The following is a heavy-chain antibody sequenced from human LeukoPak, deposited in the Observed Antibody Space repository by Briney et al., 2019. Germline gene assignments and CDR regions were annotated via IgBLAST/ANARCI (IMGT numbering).Heavy chain of an antibody. D-gene: IGHD6-13*01. CDR2: VYYSGST. J-gene: IGHJ4*02. Sequence: SETLSLTCTVSGGSISSYYWSWIRQPPGKGLEWIGYVYYSGSTNYNPSLKSRVTISVDTSRNQFSLRLSSVTAADTAVYYCASHHYSSTWWHPFDYWGRGILVTVSS. CDR1: GGSISSYY. CDR3: ASHHYSSTWWHPFDY. V-gene: IGHV4-59*08.